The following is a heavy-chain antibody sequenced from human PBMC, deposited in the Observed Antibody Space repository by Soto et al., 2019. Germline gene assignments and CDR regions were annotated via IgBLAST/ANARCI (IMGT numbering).Heavy chain of an antibody. D-gene: IGHD6-6*01. Sequence: EVQLVESGGGLVQPGESLRPSCAASGFTFTNYWMHWVRQAPGKGLVWVSRINPDGRITSHADSMKGRFTISRDNAKNTLYLQMSSLRAEDTAVYYCASVLRGYYYMDVWGKGTTVTVSS. CDR1: GFTFTNYW. J-gene: IGHJ6*03. CDR3: ASVLRGYYYMDV. V-gene: IGHV3-74*01. CDR2: INPDGRIT.